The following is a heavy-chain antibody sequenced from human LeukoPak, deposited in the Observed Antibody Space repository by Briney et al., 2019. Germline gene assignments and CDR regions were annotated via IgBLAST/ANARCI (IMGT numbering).Heavy chain of an antibody. J-gene: IGHJ3*01. CDR3: ARGPTVITFNAFDV. CDR2: ISSNGIYT. CDR1: GFTFSGYG. Sequence: GGSLRLSRAASGFTFSGYGMYWVRQAPGKGLEHVSGISSNGIYTYYANSVKGRFTISRDNSKNTLFLQMGSLRAEDMAVYYCARGPTVITFNAFDVWGQGTMVTVSS. V-gene: IGHV3-64*01. D-gene: IGHD4-17*01.